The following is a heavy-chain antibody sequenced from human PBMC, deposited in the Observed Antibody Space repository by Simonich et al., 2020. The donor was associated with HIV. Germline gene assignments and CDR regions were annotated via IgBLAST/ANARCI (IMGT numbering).Heavy chain of an antibody. D-gene: IGHD3-16*01. Sequence: QVQLQESGPGLVKPSATLSLTCAFSGYSLSSGYYWGWIRQPPGKGLEGIGSIYHRGRTYYNPSLKSRVTISGDTSKNQFSLKLSSVTAADTAVYYCARNTATRGSNWYFDLWGRVTLVTVSS. CDR2: IYHRGRT. CDR1: GYSLSSGYY. J-gene: IGHJ2*01. V-gene: IGHV4-38-2*01. CDR3: ARNTATRGSNWYFDL.